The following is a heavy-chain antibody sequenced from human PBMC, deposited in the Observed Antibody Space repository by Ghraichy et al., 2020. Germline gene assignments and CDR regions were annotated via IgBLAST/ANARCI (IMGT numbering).Heavy chain of an antibody. Sequence: LSLTCAASGFTFSSYSMNWVRQAPGKGLEWVSYISSSSSTIYYADSVKGRFTISRDNAKNSLYLQMNSLRAEDTAVYYCARGRRDSGYDTFDYWGQGTLVTVSS. CDR2: ISSSSSTI. J-gene: IGHJ4*02. V-gene: IGHV3-48*04. D-gene: IGHD5-12*01. CDR1: GFTFSSYS. CDR3: ARGRRDSGYDTFDY.